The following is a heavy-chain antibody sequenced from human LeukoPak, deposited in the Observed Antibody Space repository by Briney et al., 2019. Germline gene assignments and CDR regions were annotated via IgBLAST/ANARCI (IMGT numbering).Heavy chain of an antibody. V-gene: IGHV3-73*01. J-gene: IGHJ4*02. Sequence: GGSLRLSCAASGFTFSGSAMHWVRQASGKGLEWVGRIRSKVNSYATSYAASVKGRFTISRDDSKNTAYLQMNSLKTEDTAVYYCTARGPDSDSSVAYWGQGTLVTVSS. D-gene: IGHD1-26*01. CDR2: IRSKVNSYAT. CDR1: GFTFSGSA. CDR3: TARGPDSDSSVAY.